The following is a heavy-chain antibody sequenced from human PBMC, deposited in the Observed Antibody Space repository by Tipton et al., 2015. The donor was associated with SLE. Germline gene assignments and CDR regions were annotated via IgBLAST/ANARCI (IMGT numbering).Heavy chain of an antibody. CDR1: GGSFSGYY. CDR3: ALESVQAKN. Sequence: LSLTCAVYGGSFSGYYWSWIRQPPGKGLEWVANIKQDGSEKYYVDSVKGRFTISRDNAKNSLYLQMNSLRAEDTAVYYCALESVQAKNWGQGTLVTVSS. V-gene: IGHV3-7*03. CDR2: IKQDGSEK. J-gene: IGHJ4*02.